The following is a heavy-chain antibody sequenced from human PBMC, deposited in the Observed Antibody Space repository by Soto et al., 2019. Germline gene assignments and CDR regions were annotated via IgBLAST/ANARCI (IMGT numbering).Heavy chain of an antibody. D-gene: IGHD6-6*01. CDR1: GGSVSSGSYY. Sequence: SETLSLTCTVSGGSVSSGSYYWSWIRQPPGKGLEWICYIYYSGSTNYYPSLKSRVTISVDTSKNHFSLKLSSVTAADPAVYYCARSANIAACDYWGQGTLVTVSS. CDR2: IYYSGST. CDR3: ARSANIAACDY. J-gene: IGHJ4*02. V-gene: IGHV4-61*01.